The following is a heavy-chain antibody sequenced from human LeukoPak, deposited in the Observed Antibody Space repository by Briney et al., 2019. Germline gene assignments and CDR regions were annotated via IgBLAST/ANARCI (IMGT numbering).Heavy chain of an antibody. Sequence: GGSLRLSCAASGFTFSSYSMNWVRQAPGKGLEWVSYISSSSSTIYYADSVKGRFTISRDNAKNSLYLQMNSLRAEDTAVYYCARVAYCDFWSGYSGDFDYWGQGTLVTVSS. CDR3: ARVAYCDFWSGYSGDFDY. D-gene: IGHD3-3*01. CDR2: ISSSSSTI. V-gene: IGHV3-48*01. CDR1: GFTFSSYS. J-gene: IGHJ4*02.